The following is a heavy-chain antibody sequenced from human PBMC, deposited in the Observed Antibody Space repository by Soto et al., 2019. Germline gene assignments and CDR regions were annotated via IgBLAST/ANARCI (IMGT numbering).Heavy chain of an antibody. CDR3: VRDGTKTLRDWFDP. CDR1: GASISCFY. V-gene: IGHV4-4*07. J-gene: IGHJ5*02. D-gene: IGHD1-1*01. Sequence: SETLSLTCTVSGASISCFYWSWIRKSAGKGLEWIGRIYATGTTDYNPSLKGRVMMSVDTSKKQFSLKLRSVTAADTAVYYCVRDGTKTLRDWFDPWGQGISVTVSS. CDR2: IYATGTT.